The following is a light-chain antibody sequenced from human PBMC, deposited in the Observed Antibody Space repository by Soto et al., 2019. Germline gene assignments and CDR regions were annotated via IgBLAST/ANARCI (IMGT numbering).Light chain of an antibody. CDR3: MQATHSPWA. CDR1: QSLVHSDGNTY. J-gene: IGKJ1*01. CDR2: KIS. V-gene: IGKV2-24*01. Sequence: DIVLTQAPLSSPVTLGQPASISCRSSQSLVHSDGNTYLSWLHQRPGQPPRLLIYKISKRLSGVPDRFSGSGAGTDFTLTITRVEAEDVGVYYCMQATHSPWAFGQGTKVEIK.